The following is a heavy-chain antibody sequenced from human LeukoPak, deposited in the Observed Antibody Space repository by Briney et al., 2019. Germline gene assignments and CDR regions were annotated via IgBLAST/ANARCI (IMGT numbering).Heavy chain of an antibody. J-gene: IGHJ6*02. CDR3: ARGAGYSSGWYFHSHYYYYGMDV. V-gene: IGHV3-30-3*01. Sequence: PGGSLRLSCAASGFTFSSYAMHWVRQAPGKGLEWVAVISYDGSNKYYADSVKGRFTISRDNSKNTLYLQMNSLRAEDTAVYYCARGAGYSSGWYFHSHYYYYGMDVWGQGTTVTVSS. CDR2: ISYDGSNK. D-gene: IGHD6-19*01. CDR1: GFTFSSYA.